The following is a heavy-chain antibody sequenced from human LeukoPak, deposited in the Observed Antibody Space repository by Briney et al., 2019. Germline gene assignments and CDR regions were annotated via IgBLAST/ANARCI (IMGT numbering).Heavy chain of an antibody. J-gene: IGHJ4*02. Sequence: PGGSLRLSCAASGFTFSSYSMNWVRQAPGKGLEWVSSISSSSSYIYYADSVKGRFTISRDNDKNSLYLQMNSLRAEDTAVYYCASEVITMVRGVSSRKRDYWGQGTLVTVSS. CDR2: ISSSSSYI. CDR3: ASEVITMVRGVSSRKRDY. D-gene: IGHD3-10*01. V-gene: IGHV3-21*01. CDR1: GFTFSSYS.